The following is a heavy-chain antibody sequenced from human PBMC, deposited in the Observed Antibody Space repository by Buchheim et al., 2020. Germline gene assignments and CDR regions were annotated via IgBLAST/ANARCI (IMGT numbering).Heavy chain of an antibody. V-gene: IGHV3-30*18. J-gene: IGHJ6*02. D-gene: IGHD7-27*01. Sequence: QVQLVESGGGVVQPGRSLRLSCAASGFTFSSYGMHWVRQAPGKGLEWVAVISYDGRNKYYEDSVKGRFTISRDNSKNTLYLQMNSLRAEDTAVYYCAKDLGDYYYYGMDVWGQGTT. CDR1: GFTFSSYG. CDR3: AKDLGDYYYYGMDV. CDR2: ISYDGRNK.